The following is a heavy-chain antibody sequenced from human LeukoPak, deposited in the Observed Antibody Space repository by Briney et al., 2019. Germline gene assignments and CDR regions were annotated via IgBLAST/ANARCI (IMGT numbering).Heavy chain of an antibody. CDR2: SRCSGGST. D-gene: IGHD6-13*01. V-gene: IGHV3-23*01. J-gene: IGHJ5*02. CDR1: GFPFSSYA. Sequence: GGSLRLSCAASGFPFSSYAMSWVRQAPGTGLEWASASRCSGGSTYYADSVKGRFSISKDNAKNTLYLQMNGLRAEDTGVYYCAQSRIAAAGANWFDPWGQGTLVTVSS. CDR3: AQSRIAAAGANWFDP.